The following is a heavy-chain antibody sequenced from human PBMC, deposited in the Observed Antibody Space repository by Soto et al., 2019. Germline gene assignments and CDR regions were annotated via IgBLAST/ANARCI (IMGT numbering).Heavy chain of an antibody. CDR3: ARVYCGGDCFSGGDFDY. V-gene: IGHV1-18*01. Sequence: QVQLVQSGTEVKKAGSAVKVSCKTSGYTFTTYGISWIRQAPGQGLEWIAWISVYNGDTNYAQNGQGRVTMTTDTLTTTAYLELRSLRSDDTAVYYCARVYCGGDCFSGGDFDYWGQGPLVTVS. D-gene: IGHD2-21*01. CDR1: GYTFTTYG. J-gene: IGHJ4*02. CDR2: ISVYNGDT.